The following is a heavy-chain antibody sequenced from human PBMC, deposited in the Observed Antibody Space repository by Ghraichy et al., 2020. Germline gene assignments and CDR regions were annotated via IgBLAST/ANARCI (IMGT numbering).Heavy chain of an antibody. CDR1: GFTLSSYA. CDR3: AKDLWYSSPGAFEY. D-gene: IGHD6-13*01. Sequence: GGSLRLSCAASGFTLSSYAMSWVRQAPGKGLEWVSAIIASGGSTYYADSVKGRFTISRDDSKNTLYVQMNSLRAEDTAVYYCAKDLWYSSPGAFEYWGQGTLVTVSS. J-gene: IGHJ4*02. CDR2: IIASGGST. V-gene: IGHV3-23*01.